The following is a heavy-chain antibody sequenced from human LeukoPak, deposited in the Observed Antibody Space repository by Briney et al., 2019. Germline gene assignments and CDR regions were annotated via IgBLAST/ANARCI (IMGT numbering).Heavy chain of an antibody. J-gene: IGHJ4*02. CDR2: SFYSGGT. V-gene: IGHV4-59*01. CDR1: GGSITNYY. D-gene: IGHD5-24*01. CDR3: ARGVAYYNFERSKRVPWGFDY. Sequence: PSETLSLTCSVSGGSITNYYWSWIRQPPGKGLEWIGYSFYSGGTNYNPSLKSRVTISVDTSKKQISLKLNSVTAADTAVYYCARGVAYYNFERSKRVPWGFDYWGQGSLVIVSS.